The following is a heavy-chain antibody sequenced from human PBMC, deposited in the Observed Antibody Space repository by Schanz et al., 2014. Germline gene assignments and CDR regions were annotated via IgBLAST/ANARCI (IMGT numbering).Heavy chain of an antibody. CDR2: IKKDGSGN. J-gene: IGHJ6*02. CDR1: GFIFNDYY. Sequence: VQLVESGGGLVKPGGSLRLSCAASGFIFNDYYMNWIRQAPGKGLEWVANIKKDGSGNYYADSVKGRFTISRDNAKNTLYLQMNSLRAEDTAVYYCARPLGPNYYYYGLDVWGQGTTVTVSS. V-gene: IGHV3-7*01. CDR3: ARPLGPNYYYYGLDV.